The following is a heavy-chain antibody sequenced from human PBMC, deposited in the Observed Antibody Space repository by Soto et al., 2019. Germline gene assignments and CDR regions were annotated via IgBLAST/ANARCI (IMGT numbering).Heavy chain of an antibody. V-gene: IGHV3-23*01. CDR3: AKVVVPAATGYFDY. CDR1: GFTFSSYA. Sequence: EVQLLESGGGLVQPGGSLRLSCAASGFTFSSYAMSWVRQAPGKGLEWVSAISGSGGSTYYADSVKGRFTISRDNSKNTLYPQMHTLRAEDTAVYYCAKVVVPAATGYFDYWGQGTLVTVSS. CDR2: ISGSGGST. D-gene: IGHD2-2*01. J-gene: IGHJ4*02.